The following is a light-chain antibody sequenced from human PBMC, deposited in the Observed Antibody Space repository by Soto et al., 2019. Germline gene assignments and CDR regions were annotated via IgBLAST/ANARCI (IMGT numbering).Light chain of an antibody. CDR1: TSDVGAYRY. V-gene: IGLV2-11*01. Sequence: QSALTQPRSVSGSPGQSVTISCTGTTSDVGAYRYVSWYQQHPGKAPKLMIYDVIKRPSGVPDRFSGSKSGNTASLTISGLQPEDEADYYCCSYAGSSTNVVFGGGTKLTVL. J-gene: IGLJ2*01. CDR3: CSYAGSSTNVV. CDR2: DVI.